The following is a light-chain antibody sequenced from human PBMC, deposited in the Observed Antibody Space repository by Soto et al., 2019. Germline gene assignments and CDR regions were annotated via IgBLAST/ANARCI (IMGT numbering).Light chain of an antibody. CDR3: SSYTAYTTLWV. CDR1: PSDIGNYNY. Sequence: QPVLTQPASVSGSPGQSITISCTGTPSDIGNYNYVSWYQQHPGKAPKLIIYGVSNRPSGVSNRFSASKSGNAASLTISGLQAEDEADYYCSSYTAYTTLWVFGGGTKLTVL. J-gene: IGLJ3*02. CDR2: GVS. V-gene: IGLV2-14*01.